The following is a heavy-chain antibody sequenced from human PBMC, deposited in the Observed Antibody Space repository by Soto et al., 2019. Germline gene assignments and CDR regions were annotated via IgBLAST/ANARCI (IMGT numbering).Heavy chain of an antibody. CDR2: IYYSGST. V-gene: IGHV4-39*01. Sequence: PSETLSLTCTVSGGSISSSSYYWGWIRQPPGKGLEWIGSIYYSGSTYYNPSLKSRVTISVDTSKNQFSLKLSSVTAADTAVYYCARHFLGRRGRNNWFDPWGQGTLVTVSS. CDR1: GGSISSSSYY. J-gene: IGHJ5*02. CDR3: ARHFLGRRGRNNWFDP. D-gene: IGHD3-10*01.